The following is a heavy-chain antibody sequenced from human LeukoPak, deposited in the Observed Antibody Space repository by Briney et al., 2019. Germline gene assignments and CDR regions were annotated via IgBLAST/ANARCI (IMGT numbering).Heavy chain of an antibody. CDR2: ITSSGDGT. V-gene: IGHV3-23*01. Sequence: HTAGSLRLSCAASGFTFSIYAMSWVRQAPGKGLQWVSSITSSGDGTYYADSVKGRFTISRDNSENMLYLQMNSLRVEDTAVYFCAKDRPNYYGSNGHYYRRDGDYWGQGTLVTVSS. CDR1: GFTFSIYA. CDR3: AKDRPNYYGSNGHYYRRDGDY. D-gene: IGHD3-22*01. J-gene: IGHJ4*02.